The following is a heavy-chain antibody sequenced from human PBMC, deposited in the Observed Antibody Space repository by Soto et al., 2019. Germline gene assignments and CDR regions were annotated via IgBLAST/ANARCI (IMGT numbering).Heavy chain of an antibody. CDR3: ARVRERTVTTLNNYYGMAV. Sequence: EVQLLESGGGLAQPGGSLRLSCAASGFTFSSYAMSWVRQAPGRGLEWVSTICGSGGSAYFADSVKGRFTIYRDNSKNTLYLQMNSLIAEEIAVKYCARVRERTVTTLNNYYGMAVWGQWTTVSVSS. D-gene: IGHD4-17*01. CDR1: GFTFSSYA. V-gene: IGHV3-23*01. J-gene: IGHJ6*02. CDR2: ICGSGGSA.